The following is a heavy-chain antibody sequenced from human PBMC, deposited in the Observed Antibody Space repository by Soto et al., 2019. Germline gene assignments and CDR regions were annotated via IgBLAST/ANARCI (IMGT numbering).Heavy chain of an antibody. V-gene: IGHV3-30*03. CDR2: ISYDGSNK. Sequence: GGSLRLSCAASGFTFSSYGMHWVRQAPGKGLEWVAVISYDGSNKYNADSVKGRFTISRDNSKNTLYLQMNSLRAEDTAVYYCARAATWIQLWSGGDSGSYYPNDYWGQGTLVTVSS. CDR3: ARAATWIQLWSGGDSGSYYPNDY. D-gene: IGHD1-26*01. J-gene: IGHJ4*02. CDR1: GFTFSSYG.